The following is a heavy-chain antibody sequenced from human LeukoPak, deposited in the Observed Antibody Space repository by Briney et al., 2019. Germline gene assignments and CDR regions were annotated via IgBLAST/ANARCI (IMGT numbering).Heavy chain of an antibody. J-gene: IGHJ5*02. CDR1: GGSFSGYY. D-gene: IGHD5-24*01. CDR3: ARESRTVQMATSMHGHWFDP. CDR2: INHSGST. Sequence: SETLSLTCAVYGGSFSGYYWSWIRQPPGKGLEWIGEINHSGSTNYNPSLKSRVTISVDTSKNQFSLKLSSVTAADTAVYYCARESRTVQMATSMHGHWFDPWGQGTLVTVSS. V-gene: IGHV4-34*01.